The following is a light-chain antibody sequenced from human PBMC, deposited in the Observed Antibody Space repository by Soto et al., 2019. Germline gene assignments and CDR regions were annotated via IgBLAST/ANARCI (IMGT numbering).Light chain of an antibody. CDR1: QSISSY. CDR3: QQSYSTPRT. Sequence: IQMTHSPSSLSASVGDRVTITCXASQSISSYLNWYQQKPGKAPKLLIYAASSLQSGVPSRFSGSGPGTDFTLTISSLQPEDFATYYCQQSYSTPRTFGQGTKVDIK. CDR2: AAS. J-gene: IGKJ1*01. V-gene: IGKV1-39*01.